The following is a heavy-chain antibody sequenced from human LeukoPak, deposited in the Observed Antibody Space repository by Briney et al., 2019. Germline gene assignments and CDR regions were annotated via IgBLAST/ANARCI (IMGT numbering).Heavy chain of an antibody. D-gene: IGHD6-19*01. V-gene: IGHV1-8*01. CDR3: ARGRGSGHKENWFDP. Sequence: ASVKVSCKASGYTFTTYDINWVRQATGRGLEWMGSMNPNSGNTGYTQKFQGRVTMTRNTSISTAYMELSSLRSEDTAVYYCARGRGSGHKENWFDPWGQGTLVTVSS. CDR1: GYTFTTYD. J-gene: IGHJ5*02. CDR2: MNPNSGNT.